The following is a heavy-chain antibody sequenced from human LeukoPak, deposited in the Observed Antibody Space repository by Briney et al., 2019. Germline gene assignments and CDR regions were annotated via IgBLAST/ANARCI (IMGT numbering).Heavy chain of an antibody. CDR2: INHSGST. V-gene: IGHV4-34*01. D-gene: IGHD3-3*01. J-gene: IGHJ4*02. Sequence: KPSETLSLTCAVYGGSFSGYYWSWIRQPPGKGLEWIGEINHSGSTNYNPSLKSRVTISVDTSKNQFSLKLSSVTAADTAVYYCARTYDFWSGYYNGFDYRGQGTLVTVSS. CDR1: GGSFSGYY. CDR3: ARTYDFWSGYYNGFDY.